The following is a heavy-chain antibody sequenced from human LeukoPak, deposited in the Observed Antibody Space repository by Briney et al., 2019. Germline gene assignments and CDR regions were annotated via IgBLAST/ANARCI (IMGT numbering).Heavy chain of an antibody. J-gene: IGHJ4*02. CDR3: VLMPGY. V-gene: IGHV4-34*01. Sequence: SETLSLTCAVYGGSFSGFYWNWIRQPPGKGLEWIGEIYHSGSTYYNPSLKSRITISVDTSKNQFSLKLTSVTAADTAVYYCVLMPGYWGQGTLVTVSS. CDR2: IYHSGST. D-gene: IGHD2-2*01. CDR1: GGSFSGFY.